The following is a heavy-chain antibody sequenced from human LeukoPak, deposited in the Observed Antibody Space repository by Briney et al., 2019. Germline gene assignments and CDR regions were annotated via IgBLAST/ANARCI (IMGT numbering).Heavy chain of an antibody. J-gene: IGHJ4*02. CDR3: ARDGSGGSFDF. D-gene: IGHD2-15*01. CDR1: GFTFSSYG. CDR2: IWYDGSNK. Sequence: PGRSLRLSCAASGFTFSSYGMHWVRQAPGKGLVWVAVIWYDGSNKYYAYSVKGRFTISRDNSKNTLYLQMNSLRAEDTAVYYCARDGSGGSFDFWGQGTLVTVSS. V-gene: IGHV3-33*01.